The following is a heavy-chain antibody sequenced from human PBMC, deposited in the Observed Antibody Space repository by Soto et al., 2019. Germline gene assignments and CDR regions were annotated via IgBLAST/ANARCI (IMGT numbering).Heavy chain of an antibody. CDR1: GFTFRSYA. J-gene: IGHJ4*02. Sequence: DVQLLESGGGLVQPEGSLRLSCAASGFTFRSYAMGWVRQGPGKGLEWVAVVSNGGSTHYAASVRGRFTISRDNAKNTLSLQMNSLTAEDTAVYFCAKRRGAGGNVDYGGQGALVTVAS. V-gene: IGHV3-23*01. D-gene: IGHD1-1*01. CDR3: AKRRGAGGNVDY. CDR2: VSNGGST.